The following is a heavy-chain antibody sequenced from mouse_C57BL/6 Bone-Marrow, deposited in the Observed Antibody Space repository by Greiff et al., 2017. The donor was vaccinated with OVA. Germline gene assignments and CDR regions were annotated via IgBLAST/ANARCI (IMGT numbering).Heavy chain of an antibody. D-gene: IGHD1-1*01. CDR2: ISSGGDYI. Sequence: EVKVVESGEGLVKPGGSLKLSCAASGFTFSSYAMSWVRQTPEKRLEWVAYISSGGDYIYYADTVKGRFTISRDNARNTLYLQMSSLKSEDTAMYYCTRDLTTVVATEDAMDYWGQGTSVTVSS. CDR3: TRDLTTVVATEDAMDY. J-gene: IGHJ4*01. V-gene: IGHV5-9-1*02. CDR1: GFTFSSYA.